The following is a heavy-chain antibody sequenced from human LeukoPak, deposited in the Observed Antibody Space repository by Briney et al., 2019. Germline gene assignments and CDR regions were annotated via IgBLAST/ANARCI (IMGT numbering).Heavy chain of an antibody. J-gene: IGHJ4*02. CDR3: ARARVRNWFDY. CDR1: GYTFTNYY. CDR2: INPSGGST. Sequence: ASVKVSCKASGYTFTNYYMHWVRQAPGQGLEWMGIINPSGGSTSYAQKFQGRVTMTRDMSTSTVYMELSSLRSEDTAVYYCARARVRNWFDYWGQGTLVTVSS. V-gene: IGHV1-46*01.